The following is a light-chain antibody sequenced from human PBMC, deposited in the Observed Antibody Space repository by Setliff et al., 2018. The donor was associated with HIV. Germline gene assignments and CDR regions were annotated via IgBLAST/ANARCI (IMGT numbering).Light chain of an antibody. V-gene: IGLV2-14*03. CDR1: SSGVGGLNY. J-gene: IGLJ3*02. Sequence: QSVLTQPASVSGSPGQWITISCTGTSSGVGGLNYVSWYQQQPGKAPQLLIYDVITLPSGVSDRFSASKSGNTASLTISGLQADDEADYYCSSYTSSSTWVFGGGTKVTVL. CDR3: SSYTSSSTWV. CDR2: DVI.